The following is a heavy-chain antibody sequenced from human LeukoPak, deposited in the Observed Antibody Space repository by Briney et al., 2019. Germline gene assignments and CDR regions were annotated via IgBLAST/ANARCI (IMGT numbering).Heavy chain of an antibody. CDR2: IWYDGSNK. Sequence: GRSLRLSCAASGFTFSSYGMHWVRQAPGKGLEWVAVIWYDGSNKYYADSVKGRFTISRDNSKNTLYLQMNSLRADDTAVYYCARGADFWSGYRNYYFDYWGQGAPVTASS. J-gene: IGHJ4*02. CDR3: ARGADFWSGYRNYYFDY. D-gene: IGHD3-3*01. CDR1: GFTFSSYG. V-gene: IGHV3-33*01.